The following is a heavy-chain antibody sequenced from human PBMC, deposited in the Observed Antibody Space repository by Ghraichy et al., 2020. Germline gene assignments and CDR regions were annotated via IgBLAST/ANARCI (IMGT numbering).Heavy chain of an antibody. J-gene: IGHJ6*02. D-gene: IGHD6-19*01. CDR2: INWNGGST. CDR3: ARGEYSSGWYLGGMDV. CDR1: DSPFDDYG. Sequence: GGSLDSPVQPLDSPFDDYGMSWVRQAPGKGLEWVSGINWNGGSTGYADSVKGRFTISRDNAKNSLYLQMNSLRAEDTALYHCARGEYSSGWYLGGMDVWGQGTTVTVSS. V-gene: IGHV3-20*01.